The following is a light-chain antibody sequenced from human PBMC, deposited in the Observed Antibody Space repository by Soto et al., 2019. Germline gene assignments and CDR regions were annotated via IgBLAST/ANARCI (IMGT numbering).Light chain of an antibody. V-gene: IGLV4-69*01. Sequence: QPVLTQSPSASASLGASVKLTCTLSSGHSSYAIAWHQQQPEKDPRYLMKLNSDGSHSKGDGIPDRFSGSSSGAERYLTSSSLQSEDEADYYCQTWGTGIQVFGGGTQLTVL. CDR2: LNSDGSH. CDR3: QTWGTGIQV. J-gene: IGLJ2*01. CDR1: SGHSSYA.